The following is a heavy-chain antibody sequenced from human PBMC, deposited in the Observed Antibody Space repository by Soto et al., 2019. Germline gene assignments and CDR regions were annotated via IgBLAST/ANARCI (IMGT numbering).Heavy chain of an antibody. CDR3: ARVPYGGSYWREFDY. J-gene: IGHJ4*02. Sequence: EVQVLESGGGLGQPGGSLRLSCAASGFTFSSYSMNWVRQAPGKGLEWVSSIFISSSYIYYADSVKGRFTISRDNAKNSLYLQMNSLRADDTAVYYCARVPYGGSYWREFDYWGQGTLVTVSS. V-gene: IGHV3-21*02. D-gene: IGHD1-26*01. CDR2: IFISSSYI. CDR1: GFTFSSYS.